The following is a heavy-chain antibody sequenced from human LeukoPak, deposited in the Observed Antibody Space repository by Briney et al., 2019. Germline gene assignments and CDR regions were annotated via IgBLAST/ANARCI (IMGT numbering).Heavy chain of an antibody. CDR3: ARDDNWGFDY. CDR1: GFAFSDYI. V-gene: IGHV3-21*05. D-gene: IGHD7-27*01. Sequence: GGSLRLSCAASGFAFSDYIMNWVRQAPGKGLEWVANIRGSGSGMGSGNYYAGSVKGRFTISRDNAKDSLYLQMNSLRAEDTAFYCGARDDNWGFDYWGQGALVTVSS. J-gene: IGHJ4*02. CDR2: IRGSGSGMGSGN.